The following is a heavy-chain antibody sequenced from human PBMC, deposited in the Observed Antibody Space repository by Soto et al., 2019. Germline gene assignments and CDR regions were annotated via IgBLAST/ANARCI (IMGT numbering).Heavy chain of an antibody. CDR2: INAGNGNT. V-gene: IGHV1-3*01. CDR3: ASSSSSYYYYGMDV. CDR1: GYTFTSYA. Sequence: EASVKVSCKASGYTFTSYAMHWVRQAPGQRLEWMGWINAGNGNTKYSQKFQGRVTITRDTSASTAYMELSSLRSEDTAVYYCASSSSSYYYYGMDVWGQGTTVTVSS. D-gene: IGHD6-6*01. J-gene: IGHJ6*02.